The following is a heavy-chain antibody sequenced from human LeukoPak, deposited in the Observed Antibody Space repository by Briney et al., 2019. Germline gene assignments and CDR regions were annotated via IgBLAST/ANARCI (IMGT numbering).Heavy chain of an antibody. Sequence: SETLSLTCAVYGGSFSGYYWSWIRQPPGKGLEWIGEINHSGSTNYNPSLKSRVTISVGTSKNQFSLKLSSVTAADTAVYYCARENTGSYYDDAFDIWGQGTMVTVSS. CDR2: INHSGST. V-gene: IGHV4-34*01. CDR3: ARENTGSYYDDAFDI. CDR1: GGSFSGYY. D-gene: IGHD1-26*01. J-gene: IGHJ3*02.